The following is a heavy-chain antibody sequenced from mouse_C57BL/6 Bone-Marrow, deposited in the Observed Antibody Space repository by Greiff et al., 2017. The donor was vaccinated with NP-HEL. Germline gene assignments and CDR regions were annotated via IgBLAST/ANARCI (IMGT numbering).Heavy chain of an antibody. J-gene: IGHJ4*01. Sequence: VQLQQSGPELVKPGDSVKISCKASGYSFTGYFMNWVMQSHGKSLEWIGRINPYNGDTFYNQKFKGKATLTVDKSSSTAHMELRSLTSEDSAVYYCARERWTTEYYYAMDYWGQGTSVTVSS. D-gene: IGHD1-1*01. CDR3: ARERWTTEYYYAMDY. CDR2: INPYNGDT. V-gene: IGHV1-20*01. CDR1: GYSFTGYF.